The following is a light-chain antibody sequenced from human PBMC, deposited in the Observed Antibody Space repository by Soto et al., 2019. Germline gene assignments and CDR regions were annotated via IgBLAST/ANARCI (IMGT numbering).Light chain of an antibody. CDR3: QQYDIYSRT. V-gene: IGKV1-5*01. J-gene: IGKJ1*01. CDR2: DAS. CDR1: QSISSW. Sequence: DIQMTQSPSTLSASVGDRVTITCRASQSISSWLAWYQQKPGKAPKLLIYDASTLQSGVPSRFSGSGSGTEFTLTISSLQPDDFAPYYCQQYDIYSRTFGQGTKVEIK.